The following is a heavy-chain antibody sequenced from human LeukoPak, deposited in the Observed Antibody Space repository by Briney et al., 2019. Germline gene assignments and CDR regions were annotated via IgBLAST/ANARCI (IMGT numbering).Heavy chain of an antibody. CDR1: GFTFCDYA. CDR2: IRSKAYGGTT. CDR3: TRPIMTTYYYYYGMDV. Sequence: GGSLRLSCTASGFTFCDYAMSWFRQAPGKGLEWVGFIRSKAYGGTTEYAASVKGRFTISRDDSKSIAYLQMNSLKTEDTAVYYCTRPIMTTYYYYYGMDVWGQGTTVTVSS. J-gene: IGHJ6*02. D-gene: IGHD4-11*01. V-gene: IGHV3-49*03.